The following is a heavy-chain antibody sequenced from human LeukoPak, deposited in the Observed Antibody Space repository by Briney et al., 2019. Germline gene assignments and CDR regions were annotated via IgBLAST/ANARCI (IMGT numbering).Heavy chain of an antibody. V-gene: IGHV3-21*01. Sequence: PGGSLRLSCAASGFTFSSYSMNWVRQAPGKGLEWVSFISSISSYIYYADSLKGRFTISRDNAKNSLYLQMNSLRAEDTAVYYCARDPGLYYDSSGWFRDAFDIWGQGTMVTVSS. CDR2: ISSISSYI. CDR3: ARDPGLYYDSSGWFRDAFDI. CDR1: GFTFSSYS. D-gene: IGHD3-22*01. J-gene: IGHJ3*02.